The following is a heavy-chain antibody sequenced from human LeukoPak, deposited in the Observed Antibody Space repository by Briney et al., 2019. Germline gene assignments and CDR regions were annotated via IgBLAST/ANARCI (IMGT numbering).Heavy chain of an antibody. V-gene: IGHV4-39*01. CDR3: ARSARDSHFDY. J-gene: IGHJ4*02. Sequence: SETLSLTCGVSGGSISSSTYYWGWIRQPPGKGLEWIGSIYYSGNTYYNPSLKSRVTRSVDTSKNQFSLKLSSVTAADTAVYYCARSARDSHFDYWGQGTLVTVSS. D-gene: IGHD2-21*02. CDR1: GGSISSSTYY. CDR2: IYYSGNT.